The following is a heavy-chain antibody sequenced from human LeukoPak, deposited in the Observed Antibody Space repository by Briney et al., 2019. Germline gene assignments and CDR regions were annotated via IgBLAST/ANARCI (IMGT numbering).Heavy chain of an antibody. CDR2: INPNSGGT. J-gene: IGHJ3*02. D-gene: IGHD5-12*01. V-gene: IGHV1-2*04. CDR3: ARGREGGYYDAFDI. CDR1: GYTFTGYY. Sequence: ASVKVSCNASGYTFTGYYMHWVRQAPGQGLEWMGWINPNSGGTNYAQKFQGWVTMTRDTSISTAYMELSRLRSDDTAVYYCARGREGGYYDAFDIWGQGTMVTVSS.